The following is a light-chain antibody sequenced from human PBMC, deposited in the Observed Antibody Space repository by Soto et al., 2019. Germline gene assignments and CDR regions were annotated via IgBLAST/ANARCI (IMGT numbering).Light chain of an antibody. V-gene: IGKV3-11*01. CDR1: QSVSSY. Sequence: EIVLTQSPATLSFSPGERATLSCSASQSVSSYLAWYQQKPGQAHRLLIYDASNRATGIPSRFSGSGSGTDFTLTISSLEPEDSAVYYCQQRGNWPPTFGQGTQLEIK. CDR2: DAS. CDR3: QQRGNWPPT. J-gene: IGKJ2*01.